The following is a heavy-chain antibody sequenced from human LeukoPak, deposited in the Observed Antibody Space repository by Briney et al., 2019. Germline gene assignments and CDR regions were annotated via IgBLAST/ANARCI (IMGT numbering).Heavy chain of an antibody. CDR1: GGSISSSSYY. D-gene: IGHD3-10*01. Sequence: SGTLSLTCTVSGGSISSSSYYWGWIRQPPGKGLEWIGSIYYSGSTYYNPSLKSRVTISVDTSKNQFSLKLSSVTAADTAVYYCARHELLWFGESPFDYWGQGTLVTVSS. CDR3: ARHELLWFGESPFDY. J-gene: IGHJ4*02. CDR2: IYYSGST. V-gene: IGHV4-39*01.